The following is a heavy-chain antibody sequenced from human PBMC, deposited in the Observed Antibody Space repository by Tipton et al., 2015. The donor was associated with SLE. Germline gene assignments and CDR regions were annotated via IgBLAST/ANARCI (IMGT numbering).Heavy chain of an antibody. V-gene: IGHV4-59*07. Sequence: TLSLTCTVSGGSISSYYWSWIRQPPGKGLEWIGYIYYSGSTNYNPSLKSRVTISVDTSKNQFSLKLSSVTAADTAVYYCASFDYGDYWYWGQGNLVTVSS. CDR3: ASFDYGDYWY. J-gene: IGHJ4*02. D-gene: IGHD4-17*01. CDR1: GGSISSYY. CDR2: IYYSGST.